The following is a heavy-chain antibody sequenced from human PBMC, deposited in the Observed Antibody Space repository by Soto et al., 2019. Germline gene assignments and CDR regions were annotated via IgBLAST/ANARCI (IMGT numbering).Heavy chain of an antibody. CDR3: ARDGGYCSSTRCFLYYYYYGMDV. Sequence: TXATLALTFTVCGGSISSYYWSWIRQPPGKGLEWIGYIYYSGSTNYNPSLKSRVTISVDTSKNQFSLKLSSVTAADTAVYYCARDGGYCSSTRCFLYYYYYGMDVWGRGTTVTVSS. V-gene: IGHV4-59*01. J-gene: IGHJ6*02. CDR2: IYYSGST. D-gene: IGHD2-2*01. CDR1: GGSISSYY.